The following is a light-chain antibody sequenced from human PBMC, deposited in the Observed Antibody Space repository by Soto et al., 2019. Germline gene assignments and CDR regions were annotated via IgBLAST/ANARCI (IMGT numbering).Light chain of an antibody. V-gene: IGKV3-20*01. Sequence: ETVLTQSPGTLSLSPGERATLSCRASQTIRSKYLAWYRQTPGQAPRLLIYVASNRATGIADRFSGSGSGTDFNLIISRLEPEDVALYYCQQDGSSPWTFGQGTHVEIK. CDR1: QTIRSKY. CDR2: VAS. CDR3: QQDGSSPWT. J-gene: IGKJ1*01.